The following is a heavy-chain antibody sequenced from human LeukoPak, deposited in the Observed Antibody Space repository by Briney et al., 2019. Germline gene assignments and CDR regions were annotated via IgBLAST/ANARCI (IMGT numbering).Heavy chain of an antibody. V-gene: IGHV4-31*03. Sequence: SETLSLTCTVSGGSISSGGYYWGWIRQHPGKGLEWIGYIYYSGSTYYNPSLKSRVTISVDTSKNQFSLKLSSVTAADTAVYYCARATYYYDSSGYLAQNWFDPWGQGTLVTVSS. CDR2: IYYSGST. CDR1: GGSISSGGYY. CDR3: ARATYYYDSSGYLAQNWFDP. J-gene: IGHJ5*02. D-gene: IGHD3-22*01.